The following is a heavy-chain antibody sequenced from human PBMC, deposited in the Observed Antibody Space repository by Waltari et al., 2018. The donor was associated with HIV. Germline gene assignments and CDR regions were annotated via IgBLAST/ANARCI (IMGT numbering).Heavy chain of an antibody. CDR3: ARDPGFRYGYGVPPKYNWFDP. CDR2: IHHTGGS. V-gene: IGHV4-38-2*02. J-gene: IGHJ5*02. Sequence: QVQLQESGPGLVKPSETLSLTCPVSGYSISIDSYWGWLRQPPGKGLEWIGSIHHTGGSDYNPSLKSRVTMSLDTSKNQFSLKMTSVTAADAAVYYCARDPGFRYGYGVPPKYNWFDPWGQGTLVIVSS. CDR1: GYSISIDSY. D-gene: IGHD5-18*01.